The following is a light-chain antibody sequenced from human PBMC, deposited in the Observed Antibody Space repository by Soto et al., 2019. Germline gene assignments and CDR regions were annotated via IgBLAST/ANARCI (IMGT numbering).Light chain of an antibody. CDR3: SSFAPPTTRV. CDR2: EVT. V-gene: IGLV2-8*01. J-gene: IGLJ3*02. Sequence: QSALTQPPSASGSPGQSVTISCTGTSSDVGAYNYVSWYQQHAGKAPKLVSYEVTKRPSGVPDRFSGSKSANTAALTVSGLPAEDEDDYYCSSFAPPTTRVFGGGTKLTVL. CDR1: SSDVGAYNY.